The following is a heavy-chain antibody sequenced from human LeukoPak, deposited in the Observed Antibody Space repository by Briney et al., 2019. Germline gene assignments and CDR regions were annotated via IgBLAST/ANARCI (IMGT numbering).Heavy chain of an antibody. J-gene: IGHJ4*02. CDR1: GGTFSSYA. V-gene: IGHV1-69*04. Sequence: GASVKVSCKASGGTFSSYAISWVRQAPGQGLEWMGRIIPIFGIANYAQKFQGRVTITADKSTSTAYMELSSLRPEDTAVYYCASLGGSPTGGYYFDYWGQGTLVTVSS. CDR3: ASLGGSPTGGYYFDY. CDR2: IIPIFGIA. D-gene: IGHD1-26*01.